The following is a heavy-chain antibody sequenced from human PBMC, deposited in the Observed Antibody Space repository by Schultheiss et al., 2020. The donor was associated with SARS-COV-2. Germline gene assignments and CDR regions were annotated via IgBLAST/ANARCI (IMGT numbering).Heavy chain of an antibody. CDR3: ARLGPIVVVAGAKNWFDP. J-gene: IGHJ5*02. V-gene: IGHV4-34*01. D-gene: IGHD2-2*01. Sequence: SETLSLTCAVYGGSFSGYYWSWIRQPPGKGLEWIGEINHSGSTNYNPSLKSRVTISVDTSKNQFSLKLSSVTAADTAVYYCARLGPIVVVAGAKNWFDPWGQGTLVTVSS. CDR1: GGSFSGYY. CDR2: INHSGST.